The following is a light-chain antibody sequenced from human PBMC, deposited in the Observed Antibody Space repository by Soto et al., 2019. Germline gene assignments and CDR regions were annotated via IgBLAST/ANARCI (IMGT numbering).Light chain of an antibody. CDR1: SSNIGAGYD. Sequence: QSVLTQTPSVSGAPGQRVTISCSGSSSNIGAGYDVHWYQQLPGTAPKLLIFGINNRPSGVPGRFSGSKSGTSASLAIAGLQVEDEADYYCQSYDSSLGGFWVFGGGTKVTVL. CDR3: QSYDSSLGGFWV. CDR2: GIN. V-gene: IGLV1-40*01. J-gene: IGLJ3*02.